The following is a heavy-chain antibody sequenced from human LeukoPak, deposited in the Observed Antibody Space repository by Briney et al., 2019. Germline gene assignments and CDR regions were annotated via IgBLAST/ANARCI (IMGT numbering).Heavy chain of an antibody. J-gene: IGHJ6*03. CDR3: ARNYGGLRSYYYMDV. D-gene: IGHD4-23*01. Sequence: SVKVSCKASGGTFSSYAISWVRQAPGQGLEWMGGIIPIFGTANYAQKFQGRVTITADKSTSTAYMELSSLRSEDTAVYYCARNYGGLRSYYYMDVWGKGTTVTVSS. V-gene: IGHV1-69*06. CDR1: GGTFSSYA. CDR2: IIPIFGTA.